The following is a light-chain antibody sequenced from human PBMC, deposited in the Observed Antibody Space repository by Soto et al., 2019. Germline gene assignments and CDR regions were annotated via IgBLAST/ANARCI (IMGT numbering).Light chain of an antibody. J-gene: IGLJ1*01. V-gene: IGLV2-14*01. CDR2: DVK. CDR3: SSYTSSSTLYV. CDR1: SSDVGGYNY. Sequence: QSALTQPASVSGSPGQSITISCTGTSSDVGGYNYVSWYQQHPGKAPKLMIFDVKNRPSGVSNRFSGSKSGNTACLTISGRQAEDEADYYCSSYTSSSTLYVFGTGTKVTVL.